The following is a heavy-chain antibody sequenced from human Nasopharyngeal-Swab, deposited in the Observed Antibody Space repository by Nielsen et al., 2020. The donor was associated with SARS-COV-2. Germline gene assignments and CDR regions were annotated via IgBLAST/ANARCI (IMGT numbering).Heavy chain of an antibody. CDR3: AREWSGTTYFDS. Sequence: ASVKVSCKASGYTFTTYYIHWVRQAPGQGLKWMGRIDPNGGGIHYPQNFQGRVTLTRDTSTTTVYMELTSLGSEDTAMYFCAREWSGTTYFDSWGQGTLVTVSS. J-gene: IGHJ4*02. CDR2: IDPNGGGI. CDR1: GYTFTTYY. V-gene: IGHV1-46*01. D-gene: IGHD1/OR15-1a*01.